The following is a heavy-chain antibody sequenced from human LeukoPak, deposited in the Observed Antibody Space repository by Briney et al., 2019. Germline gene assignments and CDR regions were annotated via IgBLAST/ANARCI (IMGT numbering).Heavy chain of an antibody. D-gene: IGHD5-18*01. Sequence: PGGSLRLSCTASGFTFGDYAMSWFRQAPGKGLEWVGFIRSKAYGGTTEYAASVKGRFTISRDDSKSIAYLQMNSLKTEDTAVYYCTRDAVLRGYSPYGFDYWGQGTLVTVSS. CDR3: TRDAVLRGYSPYGFDY. CDR1: GFTFGDYA. J-gene: IGHJ4*02. CDR2: IRSKAYGGTT. V-gene: IGHV3-49*03.